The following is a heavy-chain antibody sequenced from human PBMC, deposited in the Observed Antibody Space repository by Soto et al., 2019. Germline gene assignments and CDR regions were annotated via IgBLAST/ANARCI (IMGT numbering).Heavy chain of an antibody. Sequence: QITLKESGPTLVKPTQTLTLTCTFSGFSLSTNGVGVGWVRQPPGKALEWLAVVYWDDDKRYSPSLKSRLTIIKDTSKNLVVLIMTNMDPVDTATYYCVHRYLESGPSWDGGFFDYWGQGTLVSVSS. J-gene: IGHJ4*02. D-gene: IGHD2-2*01. CDR1: GFSLSTNGVG. CDR3: VHRYLESGPSWDGGFFDY. CDR2: VYWDDDK. V-gene: IGHV2-5*02.